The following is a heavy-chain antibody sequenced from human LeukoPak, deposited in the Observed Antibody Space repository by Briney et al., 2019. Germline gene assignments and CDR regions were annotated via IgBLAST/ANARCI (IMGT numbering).Heavy chain of an antibody. CDR3: AKEGRGYDFWGGYTFDV. J-gene: IGHJ3*01. CDR1: GFPFSNYA. V-gene: IGHV3-23*01. D-gene: IGHD3-3*01. Sequence: GGSLRLPCTASGFPFSNYALSWVRQAPGEGLEWVAAISGGGVNTYYAESVKGRFTVSRDNSENTLHLQMNSLRVDDTAVYYCAKEGRGYDFWGGYTFDVWGRGTMVSVSS. CDR2: ISGGGVNT.